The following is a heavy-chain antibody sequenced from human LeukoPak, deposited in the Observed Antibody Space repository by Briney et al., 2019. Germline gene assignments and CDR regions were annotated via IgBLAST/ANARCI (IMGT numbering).Heavy chain of an antibody. J-gene: IGHJ5*02. CDR3: ARGLRLRIRPFYWFDP. V-gene: IGHV1-8*03. D-gene: IGHD2-15*01. Sequence: ASVKVSXKASGYTFTSYDINWVRQATGQGLEWMGWMNPNSGNTGYAQKFQGRVTITRNTPISTAYMELSSLRSEDTAVYYCARGLRLRIRPFYWFDPWGQGTLVTVSS. CDR2: MNPNSGNT. CDR1: GYTFTSYD.